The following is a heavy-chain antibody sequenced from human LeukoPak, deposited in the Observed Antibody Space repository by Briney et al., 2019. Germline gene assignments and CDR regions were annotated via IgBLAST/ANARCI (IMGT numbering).Heavy chain of an antibody. D-gene: IGHD6-13*01. CDR3: ASYSSSLAYNWFDP. CDR2: INHSGSP. Sequence: SETLSLTCAVYGGSFSGYYWSWIRQPPGKGLEWMGEINHSGSPNYIPSLKSRVTISVDTSKNQFSLKLSSVTAADTAVYYCASYSSSLAYNWFDPWGQGTLVTVSS. CDR1: GGSFSGYY. J-gene: IGHJ5*02. V-gene: IGHV4-34*01.